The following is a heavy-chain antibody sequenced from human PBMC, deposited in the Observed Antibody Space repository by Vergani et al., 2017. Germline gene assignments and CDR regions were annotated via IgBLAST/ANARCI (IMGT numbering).Heavy chain of an antibody. J-gene: IGHJ4*02. CDR1: GFTFSSYS. CDR2: ISSSSSYI. CDR3: ARDGLRYHNLDY. V-gene: IGHV3-21*01. D-gene: IGHD3-9*01. Sequence: EVQLVESGGGLVKPGGSLRLSCAASGFTFSSYSMNWVRQAPGKGLEWVSSISSSSSYIYYADSVKGRFTISRDNAKNSLYLQMNSLRAEDTAVYYCARDGLRYHNLDYGGQGTLVTVSS.